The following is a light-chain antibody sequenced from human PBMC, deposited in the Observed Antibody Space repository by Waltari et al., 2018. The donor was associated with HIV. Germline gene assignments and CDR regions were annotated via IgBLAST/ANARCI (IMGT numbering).Light chain of an antibody. J-gene: IGLJ3*02. CDR3: AARYDSMNVLV. Sequence: QSFLTQPPSASGTPGRRVVISCSGNTSNVGSNPGIWYRQVPGTAPKLLMFSNNQRPSGVTDRFSGSKSGTSASLAIKGLQSEDEAYYYCAARYDSMNVLVLGGGTKLTVL. CDR1: TSNVGSNP. CDR2: SNN. V-gene: IGLV1-44*01.